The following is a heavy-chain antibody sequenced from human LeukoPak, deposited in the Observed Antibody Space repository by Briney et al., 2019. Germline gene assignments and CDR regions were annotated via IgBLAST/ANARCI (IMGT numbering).Heavy chain of an antibody. V-gene: IGHV3-11*01. Sequence: GGSLRLSCAASGFTFSDHFMSWIRQAPGRGLEWLSFISGSGNTIYYADSVKGRFTTSRDNAKKSLYLQINSLRAEDTAVYYCAREISDCSTTTCYTLDYFDYWGQGTQVTVSS. CDR1: GFTFSDHF. D-gene: IGHD2-2*02. CDR3: AREISDCSTTTCYTLDYFDY. CDR2: ISGSGNTI. J-gene: IGHJ4*02.